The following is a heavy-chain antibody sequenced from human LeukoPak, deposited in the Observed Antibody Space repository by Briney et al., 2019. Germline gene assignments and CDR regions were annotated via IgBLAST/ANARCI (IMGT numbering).Heavy chain of an antibody. CDR3: ASSVEVAGGRCFDY. J-gene: IGHJ4*02. D-gene: IGHD6-19*01. CDR1: GYRFSSYW. V-gene: IGHV5-51*01. CDR2: IYPRDSDT. Sequence: GESLKISCKGSGYRFSSYWIGWVRQMPGKGLEWMGIIYPRDSDTRYSPSFQGQVTISVDKSISTAYLLWSSLEASDTAMYYCASSVEVAGGRCFDYWGQGTLVTVSS.